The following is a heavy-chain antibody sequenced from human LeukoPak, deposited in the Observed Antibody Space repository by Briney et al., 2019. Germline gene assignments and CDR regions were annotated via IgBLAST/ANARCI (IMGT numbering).Heavy chain of an antibody. D-gene: IGHD3-10*01. Sequence: PGGSLRLSCAASGFTFNNYWMSWVRQAPGKGLEWVANINKDGSEKYYVDSVKGRFTISRDNSLYLQMNSLRAADTAVYYCAREDYYGSGSSTDYWGQGTLVTVSS. V-gene: IGHV3-7*03. CDR3: AREDYYGSGSSTDY. J-gene: IGHJ4*02. CDR2: INKDGSEK. CDR1: GFTFNNYW.